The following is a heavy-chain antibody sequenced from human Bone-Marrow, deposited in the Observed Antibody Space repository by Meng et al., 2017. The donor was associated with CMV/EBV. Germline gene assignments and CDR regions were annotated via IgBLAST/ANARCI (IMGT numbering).Heavy chain of an antibody. D-gene: IGHD3-3*01. J-gene: IGHJ6*02. CDR3: ARDGSLRFLEWLFYDYYYGMDV. CDR2: ISSSSSYT. V-gene: IGHV3-21*01. Sequence: GGSPRLSCAASGFTFSRYSMNWVRQAPGKGLEWVSSISSSSSYTYYADSMKGRFTIFRDNAKNSLYLQMNSLRAEDTAVYYCARDGSLRFLEWLFYDYYYGMDVWGQGTTVTVSS. CDR1: GFTFSRYS.